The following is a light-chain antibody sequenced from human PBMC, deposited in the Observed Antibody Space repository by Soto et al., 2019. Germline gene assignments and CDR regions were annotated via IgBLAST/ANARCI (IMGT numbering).Light chain of an antibody. J-gene: IGKJ4*01. CDR2: DAS. Sequence: EIVLTQSPATLSLSPGERATLSCRASQSVSIYLAWYQQKPGQAPRLLVYDASNRATGIPARFSGSGSGTDFPLTISSLQPEAFADYYCQQRNNWPLTFGGGTKVEIK. V-gene: IGKV3-11*01. CDR1: QSVSIY. CDR3: QQRNNWPLT.